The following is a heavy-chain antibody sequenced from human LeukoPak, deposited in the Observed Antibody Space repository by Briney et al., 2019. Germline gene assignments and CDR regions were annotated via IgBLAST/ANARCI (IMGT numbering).Heavy chain of an antibody. CDR3: ARVVGAYHYFDY. CDR2: IYYSGST. J-gene: IGHJ4*02. V-gene: IGHV4-59*01. CDR1: GGSISSYY. Sequence: PSETLSLTCTVSGGSISSYYWSWIRQPPGKGLEWIGYIYYSGSTNYNPSLKNRVTISVDTSKNQFSLMLNSVTAADTAMYYCARVVGAYHYFDYWGQGTLVTVSS. D-gene: IGHD2-15*01.